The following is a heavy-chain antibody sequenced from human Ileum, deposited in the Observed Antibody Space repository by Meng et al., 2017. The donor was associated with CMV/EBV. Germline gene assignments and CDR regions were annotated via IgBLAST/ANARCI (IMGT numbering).Heavy chain of an antibody. CDR2: IHPTGTT. CDR3: ARAAARGVPVDL. Sequence: AAGQRLLHTSEALSRACTVTVGSHARYSWTWIRRPARKGLEWIGRIHPTGTTDDNPSLRSRVSMSLDKSKTQFSLKLTSVTAADTAVYYCARAAARGVPVDLWGQGTLVTVSS. D-gene: IGHD3-10*01. J-gene: IGHJ5*02. CDR1: VGSHARYS. V-gene: IGHV4-4*07.